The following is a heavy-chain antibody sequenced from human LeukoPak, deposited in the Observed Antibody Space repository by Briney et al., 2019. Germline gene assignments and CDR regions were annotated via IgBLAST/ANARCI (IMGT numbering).Heavy chain of an antibody. J-gene: IGHJ4*02. CDR3: AKRGYSTNGVCYLTDY. CDR1: GFTFGGYG. CDR2: ISGNGENT. Sequence: AGGSLRLSCAASGFTFGGYGMSWVRQAPGKGLEWVSTISGNGENTYYADSVKGRFTISRDNSKNTLYLQMNSLRAEDTAVYYCAKRGYSTNGVCYLTDYWGQGTLVTVSS. V-gene: IGHV3-23*01. D-gene: IGHD2-8*01.